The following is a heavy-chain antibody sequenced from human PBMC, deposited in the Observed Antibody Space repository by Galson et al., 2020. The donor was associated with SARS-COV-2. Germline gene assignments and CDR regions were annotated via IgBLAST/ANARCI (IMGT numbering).Heavy chain of an antibody. Sequence: SETLSLTCTLSGGSISSTTYYWGWIRQSPGKGLEWIGSDSYDGATFYNPSLESRATVSVDTSKNQLSLNLTSVTAADTAIYYCARERGLVSYYFDVWGQGALVTVSS. J-gene: IGHJ4*02. CDR1: GGSISSTTYY. CDR2: DSYDGAT. CDR3: ARERGLVSYYFDV. V-gene: IGHV4-39*01. D-gene: IGHD1-1*01.